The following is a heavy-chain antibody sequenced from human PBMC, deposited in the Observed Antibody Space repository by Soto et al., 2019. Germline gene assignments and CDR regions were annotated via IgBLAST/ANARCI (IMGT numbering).Heavy chain of an antibody. CDR3: AKETSYDILTGYYLGS. CDR1: GFTFSNYA. Sequence: EVQLLESGGGLVQPGGSPRLSCAASGFTFSNYAMSWVRQAPGKGLEWISSISDSGGRTYYADSVKGRFTISRDNSKNTLYLQVDSLRAEDTAVYHCAKETSYDILTGYYLGSWGQGALVTVSS. CDR2: ISDSGGRT. J-gene: IGHJ4*02. V-gene: IGHV3-23*01. D-gene: IGHD3-9*01.